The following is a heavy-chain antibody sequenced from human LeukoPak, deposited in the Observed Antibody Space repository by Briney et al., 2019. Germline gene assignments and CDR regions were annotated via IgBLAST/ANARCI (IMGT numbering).Heavy chain of an antibody. CDR3: ARDLGLASGGS. CDR1: GTFSXYX. Sequence: GTFSXYXISWVRQAPGQGLEWMGGIIPIFGTANYAQKFQGRVTITADESTSTAYMELSSLRSEDTAVYYCARDLGLASGGSWGQGTLVTVSS. CDR2: IIPIFGTA. J-gene: IGHJ4*02. D-gene: IGHD2-15*01. V-gene: IGHV1-69*01.